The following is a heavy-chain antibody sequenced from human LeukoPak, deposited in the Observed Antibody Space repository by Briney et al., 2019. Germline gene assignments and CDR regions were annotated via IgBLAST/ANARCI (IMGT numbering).Heavy chain of an antibody. J-gene: IGHJ4*02. Sequence: GGSLRLSCAASGFTFSNYSMNWVRQAPGKGLEWVSCISPSSTYTYYADSVKGRFTISRDNAKNSLYLQMNSLRAEDTAVYYCARESDEHSLDYWGQGTLVTVSS. CDR2: ISPSSTYT. CDR1: GFTFSNYS. CDR3: ARESDEHSLDY. V-gene: IGHV3-21*01. D-gene: IGHD2-21*01.